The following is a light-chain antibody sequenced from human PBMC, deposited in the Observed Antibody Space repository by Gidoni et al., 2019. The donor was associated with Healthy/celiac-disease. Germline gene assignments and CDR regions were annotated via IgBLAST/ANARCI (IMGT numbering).Light chain of an antibody. CDR1: QSVSSY. CDR2: DAS. CDR3: QQRSNWPSLT. Sequence: EIVLTQSPATLSLSPGERATLSCRASQSVSSYLAWYQQKPGQAPRLLIYDASNRATGISARFSGSGSWTDFTLTISSLEPEDFAVYYCQQRSNWPSLTFGGGTKVEIK. V-gene: IGKV3-11*01. J-gene: IGKJ4*01.